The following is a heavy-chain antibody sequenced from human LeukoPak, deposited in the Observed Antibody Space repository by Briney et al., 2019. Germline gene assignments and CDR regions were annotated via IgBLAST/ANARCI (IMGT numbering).Heavy chain of an antibody. CDR3: ARVWSSGYTKDY. D-gene: IGHD3-22*01. Sequence: GGSLRLSRAASGFTFSSYSIDWVRQAPGKGLEWLSYISSSSSTIYYADSVKGRFTISRDNAKNSVYLQMNSLRAEDTAVYYCARVWSSGYTKDYWGQGTLVTVSS. CDR1: GFTFSSYS. CDR2: ISSSSSTI. V-gene: IGHV3-48*04. J-gene: IGHJ4*02.